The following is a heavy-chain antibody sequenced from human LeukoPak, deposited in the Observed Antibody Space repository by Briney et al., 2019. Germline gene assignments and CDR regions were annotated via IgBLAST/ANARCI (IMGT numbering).Heavy chain of an antibody. CDR2: IYSGGST. J-gene: IGHJ1*01. CDR1: GFIVSGIY. Sequence: PGESLRLSRAASGFIVSGIYMSWVRQAPGKGLEWVSIIYSGGSTFYADSVKGRFTISRDNSKNTLFLQMNSLRAEDTAVYYCARDRYFHHWGQGTLVTVSS. CDR3: ARDRYFHH. V-gene: IGHV3-66*01.